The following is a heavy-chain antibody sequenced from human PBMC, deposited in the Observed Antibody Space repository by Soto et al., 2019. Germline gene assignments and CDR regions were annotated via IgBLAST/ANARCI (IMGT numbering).Heavy chain of an antibody. D-gene: IGHD2-2*01. Sequence: QVQLVQSGAEVKKPGSSVKVSCEASGGTFSSYSFSWVRQAPGQGLEWMGRVIPILGMANYAQKFQGRVTITADKCRRTCYMEMSSLRSEDTAVYYCARGGAVVVPGAVDRHNWFDPWGQGTLVTVSS. CDR3: ARGGAVVVPGAVDRHNWFDP. CDR1: GGTFSSYS. V-gene: IGHV1-69*02. J-gene: IGHJ5*02. CDR2: VIPILGMA.